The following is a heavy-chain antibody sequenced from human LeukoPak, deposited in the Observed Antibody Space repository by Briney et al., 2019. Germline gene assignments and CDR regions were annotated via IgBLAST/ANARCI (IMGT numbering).Heavy chain of an antibody. CDR3: ARDHSHIVATIKDFDY. CDR1: GFTFSSYS. V-gene: IGHV3-21*01. D-gene: IGHD5-12*01. Sequence: PGGSLRLSCAASGFTFSSYSMNWVRQAPGKGLEWVSSISSSSSYIYYADSVKGRFTISRDNAKNSLYLQMNSLRAEDTAVYYCARDHSHIVATIKDFDYWGQGTLVTVSS. J-gene: IGHJ4*02. CDR2: ISSSSSYI.